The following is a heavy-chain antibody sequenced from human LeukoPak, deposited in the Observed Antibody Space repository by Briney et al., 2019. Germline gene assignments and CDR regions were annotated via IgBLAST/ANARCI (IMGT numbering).Heavy chain of an antibody. CDR1: GLTFSSNS. Sequence: VGSLRLSCADSGLTFSSNSMDWVRQAPGKGVEWVSSISSSITYIYYADSVRGGFTISRDNAKKSLYLQMDSLRAEDTAVYFFARDRGYGYYHFDYWGQGTLVTVSS. J-gene: IGHJ4*02. CDR2: ISSSITYI. CDR3: ARDRGYGYYHFDY. D-gene: IGHD5-12*01. V-gene: IGHV3-21*01.